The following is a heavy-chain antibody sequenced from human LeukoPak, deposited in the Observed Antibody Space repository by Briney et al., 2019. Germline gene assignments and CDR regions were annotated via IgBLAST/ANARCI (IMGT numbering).Heavy chain of an antibody. D-gene: IGHD3-22*01. J-gene: IGHJ6*03. CDR2: INSDGSST. V-gene: IGHV3-74*01. CDR1: GFTFSSYW. CDR3: ARVLYDSSGYYYYYYYYMDV. Sequence: GGSLRLSCAASGFTFSSYWMHWVRQAPGKGLVWVSRINSDGSSTSYADSVKGRFTISRDNAKNSLYLQMNSLRAEGTAVYYCARVLYDSSGYYYYYYYYMDVWGKGTTVTVSS.